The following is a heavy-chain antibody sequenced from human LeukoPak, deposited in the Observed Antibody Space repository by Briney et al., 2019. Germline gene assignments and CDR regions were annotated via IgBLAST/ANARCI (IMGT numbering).Heavy chain of an antibody. D-gene: IGHD6-13*01. Sequence: SETLSLTCTVSGGSISSYYWSWIRQPPGKGLEWIGYIYYSGSTNYNPSLKSRVTISVDTSKNQFSLKLSSVTAADTAVYYCARDGGGTAAGKQGSYDYWGQGTLVTVSS. CDR1: GGSISSYY. CDR2: IYYSGST. V-gene: IGHV4-59*01. CDR3: ARDGGGTAAGKQGSYDY. J-gene: IGHJ4*02.